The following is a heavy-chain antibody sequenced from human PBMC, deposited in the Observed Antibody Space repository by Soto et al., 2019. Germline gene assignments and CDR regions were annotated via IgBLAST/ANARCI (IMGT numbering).Heavy chain of an antibody. V-gene: IGHV4-30-4*01. CDR2: IYYRGST. Sequence: SETLSLTATVSGGSISSDKFFWGWIRQPPEEGLEWIGYIYYRGSTYYNPSLESRLTLLVDTSKNQFSLKLRSVTAADTAVYYCARVAIACPSSSCYNHYYYSLDVWGQGTTVTVSS. J-gene: IGHJ6*02. D-gene: IGHD2-2*02. CDR3: ARVAIACPSSSCYNHYYYSLDV. CDR1: GGSISSDKFF.